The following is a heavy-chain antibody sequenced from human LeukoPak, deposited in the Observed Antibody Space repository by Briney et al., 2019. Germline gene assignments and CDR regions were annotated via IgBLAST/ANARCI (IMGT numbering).Heavy chain of an antibody. J-gene: IGHJ4*02. Sequence: QPGGSLRLSCAASGFTFSSYWMSWVRQAPGKGLEWVANINQDGSEKYYADSVKGRFTISRDNSKNTLYLEMNSLRAEDTAVYYCAKDIGSYYDYWGQGILVTVSS. CDR2: INQDGSEK. CDR3: AKDIGSYYDY. D-gene: IGHD3-10*01. CDR1: GFTFSSYW. V-gene: IGHV3-7*01.